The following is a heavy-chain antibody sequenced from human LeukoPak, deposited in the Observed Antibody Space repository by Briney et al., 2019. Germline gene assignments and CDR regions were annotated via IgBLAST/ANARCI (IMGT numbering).Heavy chain of an antibody. CDR2: INHSGST. Sequence: SETLSLTCAVYGGSFSGYYWSWIRQPPGKGLEWIGEINHSGSTNYNPSLKSRVTISVDTSKNQFSLKPSSVTAADTAVYYCARDEMTTVTTNYYYYGMDVWGQGTTVTVSS. D-gene: IGHD4-17*01. CDR3: ARDEMTTVTTNYYYYGMDV. V-gene: IGHV4-34*01. J-gene: IGHJ6*02. CDR1: GGSFSGYY.